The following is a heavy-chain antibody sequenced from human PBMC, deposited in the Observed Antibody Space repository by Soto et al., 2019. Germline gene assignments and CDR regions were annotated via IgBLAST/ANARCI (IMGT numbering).Heavy chain of an antibody. CDR1: GFTFSDYV. V-gene: IGHV3-33*01. J-gene: IGHJ4*02. CDR2: IWHDGTNR. CDR3: ASPYYDSSGFYSYYFDY. D-gene: IGHD3-22*01. Sequence: QVQLVESGGGVIQPGRSLRLSCAASGFTFSDYVMYWVRQAPGKGPEWVAFIWHDGTNRYYTDSVQGRFTVSRDNSNNTLSLQMNTLRAEDTAVYYCASPYYDSSGFYSYYFDYWGQGTLVTVSS.